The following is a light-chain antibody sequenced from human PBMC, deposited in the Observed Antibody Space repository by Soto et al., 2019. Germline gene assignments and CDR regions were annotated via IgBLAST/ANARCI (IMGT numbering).Light chain of an antibody. CDR3: QVWHSSTVV. J-gene: IGLJ2*01. CDR2: RDA. CDR1: DIGSTN. Sequence: SYELTQSLSVSVALGQTAKITCGGNDIGSTNVHWYQQKPRQAPVLVIYRDAIRPSGIPERFSGSNSGNTATLTIGRAQAGDEAHYYCQVWHSSTVVFGGGTKLTVL. V-gene: IGLV3-9*01.